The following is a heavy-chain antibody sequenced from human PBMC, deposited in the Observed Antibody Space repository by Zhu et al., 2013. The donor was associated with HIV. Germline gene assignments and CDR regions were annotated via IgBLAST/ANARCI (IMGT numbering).Heavy chain of an antibody. CDR3: ARADCSGGSCAPDYYYYMDV. J-gene: IGHJ6*03. V-gene: IGHV1-46*01. CDR1: GYTFTSYY. CDR2: INPSGGST. D-gene: IGHD2-15*01. Sequence: QLVRVWGVRWKKTWAVSEGYLQGXLGYTFTSYYMHWVRQAPGQGLEWMGIINPSGGSTSYAQKFQGRVTMTRDTSTSTVYMELSSLRSEDTAVYYCARADCSGGSCAPDYYYYMDVWGKGTTVTVSS.